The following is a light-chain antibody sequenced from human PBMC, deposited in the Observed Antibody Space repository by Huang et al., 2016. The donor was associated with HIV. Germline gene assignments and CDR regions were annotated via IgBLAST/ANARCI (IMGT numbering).Light chain of an antibody. CDR3: QHYNRWPYT. J-gene: IGKJ2*01. CDR1: QSVSRN. V-gene: IGKV3-15*01. Sequence: EVELTQSPGTLSVSPGERATLSCRATQSVSRNLAWYQQKSGQAPRLLIYDASTRATGVPARFSGRASGTDFTLTINSLQSEDFAVYYCQHYNRWPYTFGQGTKLEIK. CDR2: DAS.